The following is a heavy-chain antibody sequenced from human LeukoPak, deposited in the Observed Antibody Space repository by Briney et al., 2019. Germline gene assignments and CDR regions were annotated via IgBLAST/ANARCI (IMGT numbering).Heavy chain of an antibody. D-gene: IGHD3-22*01. CDR1: GYTFTSYG. CDR3: ARDGSSGYYEY. CDR2: ISAYNGNT. V-gene: IGHV1-18*01. J-gene: IGHJ4*02. Sequence: GASVKVSCKASGYTFTSYGISWVRQAPGQGLEWMGWISAYNGNTNYAQKFQGRVTITADESTSTAYMELSSLRSEDTAVYYCARDGSSGYYEYWGQGTLVTVSS.